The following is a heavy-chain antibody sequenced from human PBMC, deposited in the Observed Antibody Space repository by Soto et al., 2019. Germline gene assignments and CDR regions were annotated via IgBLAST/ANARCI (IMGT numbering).Heavy chain of an antibody. J-gene: IGHJ6*02. CDR1: GFTFSSYG. D-gene: IGHD5-12*01. Sequence: QVQLVESGGGVVQPGRSLRLSCAASGFTFSSYGMHWVRQAPGKGLEWVAVISYDGSNKYYADSVKGRFTISRDNSKNTLYLQMNSLRAEDTAVYYCAKDQTGYSGYDYPESGGPVYYYYYGMDVWGQGTTVTVSS. CDR2: ISYDGSNK. CDR3: AKDQTGYSGYDYPESGGPVYYYYYGMDV. V-gene: IGHV3-30*18.